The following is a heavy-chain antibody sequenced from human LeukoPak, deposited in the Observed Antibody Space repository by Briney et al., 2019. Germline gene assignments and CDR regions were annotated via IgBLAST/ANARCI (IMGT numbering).Heavy chain of an antibody. V-gene: IGHV4-34*01. J-gene: IGHJ4*02. CDR2: INHSGST. Sequence: SETLSLTCTVSGGSINSYYWSWIRQPPGQGLEWVGEINHSGSTNYNPSLKSRVTISVDTSKSQFSLKLSSVTAADTAVYYCARLYGSGSYYNYWGQGTLVTVSS. CDR1: GGSINSYY. D-gene: IGHD3-10*01. CDR3: ARLYGSGSYYNY.